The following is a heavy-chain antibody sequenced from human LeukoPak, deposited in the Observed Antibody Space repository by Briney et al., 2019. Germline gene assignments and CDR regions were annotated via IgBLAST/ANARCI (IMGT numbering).Heavy chain of an antibody. CDR2: IIPILGIA. J-gene: IGHJ4*02. V-gene: IGHV1-69*04. D-gene: IGHD3-3*01. CDR1: GGTFSSYA. Sequence: ASVKVSCKASGGTFSSYAVSWVRQAPGQGLEWMGRIIPILGIANYAQKFQGRVTITADKSTSTAYMELSSLRSEDTAVYYCARLEGGFDYWGQGTLVTVSS. CDR3: ARLEGGFDY.